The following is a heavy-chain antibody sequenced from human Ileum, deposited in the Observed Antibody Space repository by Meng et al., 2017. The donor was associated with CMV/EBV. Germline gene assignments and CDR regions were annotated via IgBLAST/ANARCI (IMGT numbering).Heavy chain of an antibody. CDR3: AKGGSGSYPTYGMDV. CDR2: IRFDGSYK. J-gene: IGHJ6*02. CDR1: GFTFSNYG. D-gene: IGHD1-26*01. Sequence: GESLKISCAASGFTFSNYGMHWVRQAPGKGPEWVAFIRFDGSYKYYADSVKGRFTISRDNSKNTLYLQMNSLRAEDTAVYYCAKGGSGSYPTYGMDVWGQGTTVTVSS. V-gene: IGHV3-30*02.